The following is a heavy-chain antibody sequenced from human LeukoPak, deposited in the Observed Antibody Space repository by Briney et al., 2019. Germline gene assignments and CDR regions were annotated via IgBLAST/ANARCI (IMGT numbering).Heavy chain of an antibody. Sequence: PGGSLRLSCKASGFTFSSYSLNWVRQAPGKGLEWVSYLSIGSHTIYYADSVKGRFTISRDKAKNSLYLQMNSLRAEDTAVYYCARATQLWFVDFWGQGTLVTVSS. CDR3: ARATQLWFVDF. D-gene: IGHD5-18*01. CDR2: LSIGSHTI. J-gene: IGHJ4*02. CDR1: GFTFSSYS. V-gene: IGHV3-48*01.